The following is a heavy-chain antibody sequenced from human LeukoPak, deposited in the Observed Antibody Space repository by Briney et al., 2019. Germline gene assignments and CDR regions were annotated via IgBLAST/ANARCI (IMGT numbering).Heavy chain of an antibody. Sequence: GGSLRLSCAASGCTFSNYGMHWVRQAPGKGLEWVAVISYDGSNKYYADSVEGRFTISRDNSKNTLYLQMNSLRAEDTAVYYCAKSGSYYRTEASNFDYWGQGTLVTVSS. V-gene: IGHV3-30*18. D-gene: IGHD1-26*01. CDR2: ISYDGSNK. J-gene: IGHJ4*02. CDR3: AKSGSYYRTEASNFDY. CDR1: GCTFSNYG.